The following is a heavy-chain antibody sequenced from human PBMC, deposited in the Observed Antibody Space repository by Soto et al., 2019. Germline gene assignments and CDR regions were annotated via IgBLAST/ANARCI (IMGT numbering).Heavy chain of an antibody. V-gene: IGHV4-59*01. CDR3: MGAGGYYYGMDV. D-gene: IGHD3-16*01. CDR1: GGYISSYY. J-gene: IGHJ6*02. Sequence: SETLSLTCTVSGGYISSYYWSWIRQPPGKGLEWIGYIYYSGSTNYNPSLKSRVTISVDTSKNQFSLKLSSVTAADTAVYYCMGAGGYYYGMDVWGQGTTVTVSS. CDR2: IYYSGST.